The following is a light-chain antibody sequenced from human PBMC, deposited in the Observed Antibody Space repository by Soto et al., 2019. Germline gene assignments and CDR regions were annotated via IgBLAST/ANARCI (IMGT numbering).Light chain of an antibody. CDR2: DAS. J-gene: IGKJ5*01. V-gene: IGKV1-33*01. Sequence: IQMTPSPSSLSASVGDRFTITGQASQNINNYLNWDQQKPGRAPKVLIHDASNLEAGVPSRLRGSGSGTDFTFTISRLQPEDIATYYCQQYENLPTFGQGTRLENK. CDR1: QNINNY. CDR3: QQYENLPT.